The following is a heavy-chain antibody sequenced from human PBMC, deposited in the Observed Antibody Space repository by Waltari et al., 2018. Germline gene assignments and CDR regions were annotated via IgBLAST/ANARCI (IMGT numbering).Heavy chain of an antibody. CDR2: INPHIGGT. CDR3: VRGLSIAAASIVDY. Sequence: QVQLLQSGAEVKKPGASVKVSCKASGYAFTAYYIHWVRQAPGQGLEWMGWINPHIGGTNYAQKFQGRVTMTSDTSISTVYMELSSLRSDDTAVYFCVRGLSIAAASIVDYWGQGTLVTVSS. CDR1: GYAFTAYY. D-gene: IGHD6-25*01. J-gene: IGHJ4*02. V-gene: IGHV1-2*02.